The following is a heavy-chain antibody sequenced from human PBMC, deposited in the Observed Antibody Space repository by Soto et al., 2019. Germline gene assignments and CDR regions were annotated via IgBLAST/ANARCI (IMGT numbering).Heavy chain of an antibody. CDR1: GGTFSSYA. V-gene: IGHV1-69*13. CDR2: IIPIFGTA. Sequence: SVKVSCKASGGTFSSYAISWVRQAPGQGLEWMGGIIPIFGTANYAQKFQGRVTITADESTSTAYMELSSLRSEDTAVYYCARDPSSYDFWSDPLSGYYYYGMDVWGQGTTVTVS. CDR3: ARDPSSYDFWSDPLSGYYYYGMDV. J-gene: IGHJ6*02. D-gene: IGHD3-3*01.